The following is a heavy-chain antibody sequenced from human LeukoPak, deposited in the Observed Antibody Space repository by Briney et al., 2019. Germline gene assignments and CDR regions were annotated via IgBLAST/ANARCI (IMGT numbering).Heavy chain of an antibody. J-gene: IGHJ3*01. CDR1: RGSVSSNNYY. CDR3: AREFANLAAFDF. V-gene: IGHV4-61*01. Sequence: SETLSLTCTVSRGSVSSNNYYWSWIRQPPGKGLEWIGYIYYSGNTNYNPSLKSRVTISVGTSKNQFSLKLSSVTAADTAVYYCAREFANLAAFDFWGQGTMVTVSA. CDR2: IYYSGNT.